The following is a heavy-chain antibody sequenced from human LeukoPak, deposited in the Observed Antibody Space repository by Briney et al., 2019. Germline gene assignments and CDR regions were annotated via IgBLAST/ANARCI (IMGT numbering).Heavy chain of an antibody. CDR3: ARASYYGWTYYYMDV. D-gene: IGHD3-10*01. V-gene: IGHV3-48*03. J-gene: IGHJ6*03. CDR2: ISSSGSTI. Sequence: GGSLRLSCAASGFTFSSYEMNWVRQAPGKGLEWVSYISSSGSTIYYADSVKGRFTISRDNAKNSLYLQMNSLRAEDTAVYYCARASYYGWTYYYMDVWGKGTTVTVSS. CDR1: GFTFSSYE.